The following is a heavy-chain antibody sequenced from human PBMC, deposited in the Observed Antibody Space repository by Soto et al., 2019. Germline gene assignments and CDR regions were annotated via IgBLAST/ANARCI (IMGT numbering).Heavy chain of an antibody. CDR3: ARDMDYGDYVSGWFDP. D-gene: IGHD4-17*01. V-gene: IGHV4-59*01. CDR2: IYYSGST. CDR1: GGSISSYY. Sequence: PSETLSLTCTVSGGSISSYYWSWIRQPPGKGLEWIGYIYYSGSTNYNPSLKSRVTISVDTSKNQFSLKLSSVTAADTAVYYCARDMDYGDYVSGWFDPWGQGTLVIVSS. J-gene: IGHJ5*02.